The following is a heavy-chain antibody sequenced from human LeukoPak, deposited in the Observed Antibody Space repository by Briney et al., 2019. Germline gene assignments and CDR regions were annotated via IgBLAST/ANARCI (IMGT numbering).Heavy chain of an antibody. J-gene: IGHJ6*02. D-gene: IGHD1-26*01. V-gene: IGHV4-61*08. CDR2: IYYSGST. CDR1: GGSISSGDYY. CDR3: ARDGIVGATSRYYYGMDV. Sequence: SQTLSLTCTVSGGSISSGDYYWSWIRQPPGKGLEWIGYIYYSGSTNYNPSLKSRVTISVDTSKNQFSLKLSSVTAADTAVYYCARDGIVGATSRYYYGMDVWGQGTTVTVSS.